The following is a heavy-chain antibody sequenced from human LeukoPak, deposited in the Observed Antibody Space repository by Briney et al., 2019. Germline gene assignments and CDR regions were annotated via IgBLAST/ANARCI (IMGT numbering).Heavy chain of an antibody. CDR1: GFTFDDYA. J-gene: IGHJ3*02. D-gene: IGHD1-1*01. V-gene: IGHV3-9*01. Sequence: GGSLRLSCAASGFTFDDYAMHWVRHAPGKGLEWVSGISWNSGSIGYADSVKGRFTISRDNAKNSLYLQMNSLRAEDTALYYCAKGTGLDAFDIWGQGTMVTVSS. CDR3: AKGTGLDAFDI. CDR2: ISWNSGSI.